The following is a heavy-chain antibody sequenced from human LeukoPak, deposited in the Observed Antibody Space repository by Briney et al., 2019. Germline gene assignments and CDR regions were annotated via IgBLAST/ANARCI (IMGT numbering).Heavy chain of an antibody. Sequence: SETLSLTCTVSGGSISSSSYYWGWIRQPPGKGLEWIGSMSYSGSTYYSPSLKSRVTMSVDTSMKQFSLKLSSVTAADTAVYYCARDVNRVYYFDYWGQGTLVTVSS. J-gene: IGHJ4*02. D-gene: IGHD1-14*01. CDR2: MSYSGST. CDR3: ARDVNRVYYFDY. CDR1: GGSISSSSYY. V-gene: IGHV4-39*02.